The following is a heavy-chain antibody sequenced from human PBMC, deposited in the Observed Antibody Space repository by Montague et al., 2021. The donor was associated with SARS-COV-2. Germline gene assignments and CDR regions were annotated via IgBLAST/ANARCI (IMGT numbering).Heavy chain of an antibody. J-gene: IGHJ4*02. Sequence: SETLSLTCTVSGGSINSSYWSWIRQPPVKGLEWIGYIYYRGSTNYNPSLETRVTISVDPSKNRFSLKLCSVTAADTAVYYCARQPQYYDLLIGYYPHFDLWDQGTQVTVAA. V-gene: IGHV4-59*01. CDR2: IYYRGST. CDR3: ARQPQYYDLLIGYYPHFDL. CDR1: GGSINSSY. D-gene: IGHD3-9*01.